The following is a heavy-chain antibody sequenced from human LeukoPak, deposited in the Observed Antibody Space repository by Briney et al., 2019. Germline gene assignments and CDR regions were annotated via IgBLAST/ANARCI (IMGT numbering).Heavy chain of an antibody. CDR3: ARGGSPFCISPSCQGAFDS. J-gene: IGHJ4*02. CDR2: IHSSGSP. CDR1: DGTVSSYY. V-gene: IGHV4-59*02. D-gene: IGHD2-2*01. Sequence: SETLSLTCTVSDGTVSSYYWSWVRQPPGKGLEWIGYIHSSGSPNYNPSLKSRVTISVDTSKNHFSLNLSSVTAADTAVYYCARGGSPFCISPSCQGAFDSWGQGTLVTVSS.